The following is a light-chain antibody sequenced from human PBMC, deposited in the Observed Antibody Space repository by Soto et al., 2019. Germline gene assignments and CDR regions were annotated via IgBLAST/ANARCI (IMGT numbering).Light chain of an antibody. V-gene: IGKV3-20*01. J-gene: IGKJ1*01. CDR2: GAS. CDR3: QQYSSSQRT. Sequence: EIVVTQSPDTLSSSPGERATLSCRTSQSVSSNYLAWYQQKPGQAPRLLIYGASSRATGIPDRFSGSGSGTDFTLTISRLEPDDLAVYFCQQYSSSQRTFGQGTKVDIK. CDR1: QSVSSNY.